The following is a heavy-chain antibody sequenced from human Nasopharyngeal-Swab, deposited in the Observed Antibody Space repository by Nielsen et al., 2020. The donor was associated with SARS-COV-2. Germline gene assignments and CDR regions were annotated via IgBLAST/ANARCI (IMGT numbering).Heavy chain of an antibody. CDR3: ARVSSGYYSSTLQAETYYYYYYYMDV. V-gene: IGHV3-53*04. Sequence: GGSLRLSCALSGFPVSSNYMGCDRQPPGKGLEWASAIFSGGSTYNADSVKGRFTNSRHNTKKTLYLQMNSLRAEDTTVYYWARVSSGYYSSTLQAETYYYYYYYMDVWGKGTTVTVSS. J-gene: IGHJ6*03. CDR1: GFPVSSNY. CDR2: IFSGGST. D-gene: IGHD3-22*01.